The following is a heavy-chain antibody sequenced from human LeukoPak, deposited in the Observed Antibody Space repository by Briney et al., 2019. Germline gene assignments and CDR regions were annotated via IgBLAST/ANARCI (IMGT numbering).Heavy chain of an antibody. CDR1: GFTFSSYW. Sequence: LPGGSLRLSCAASGFTFSSYWMSWVRQAPGKGLEWVANIKQDESEKYYVDSVKGRFTISRDNAKNSLYLQMNSLRAEDTAVYYCARLEDYGILTGFDYWGQGTLVTVSS. V-gene: IGHV3-7*01. CDR3: ARLEDYGILTGFDY. J-gene: IGHJ4*02. CDR2: IKQDESEK. D-gene: IGHD3-9*01.